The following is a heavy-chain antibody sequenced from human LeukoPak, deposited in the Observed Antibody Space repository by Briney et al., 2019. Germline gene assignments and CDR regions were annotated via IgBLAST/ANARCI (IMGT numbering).Heavy chain of an antibody. V-gene: IGHV3-48*03. CDR2: ISSSGSTI. Sequence: GGSLRLSCAASGFTFSSYEMNWVRQAPGKGLEWVSYISSSGSTIYYADSVKGRFTISRDNAKNSLYLQMNSLRAEDTAVYYCATGGIAVAEFYFDYWGQGTLVTVSS. CDR3: ATGGIAVAEFYFDY. CDR1: GFTFSSYE. D-gene: IGHD6-19*01. J-gene: IGHJ4*02.